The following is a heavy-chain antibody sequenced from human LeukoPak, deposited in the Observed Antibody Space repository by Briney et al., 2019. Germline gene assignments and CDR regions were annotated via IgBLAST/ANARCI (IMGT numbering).Heavy chain of an antibody. CDR1: GFTFSSYS. CDR2: ISSSSSYI. V-gene: IGHV3-21*01. D-gene: IGHD1-14*01. J-gene: IGHJ3*02. Sequence: GGTLRLSCAASGFTFSSYSMNWVRHAPGKGLEWVSSISSSSSYIYYADLVKGRFTISRDNAKNSLYLQMNSLRAEDTAVYYCARVRTSGAFDIWGQGTMVTVSS. CDR3: ARVRTSGAFDI.